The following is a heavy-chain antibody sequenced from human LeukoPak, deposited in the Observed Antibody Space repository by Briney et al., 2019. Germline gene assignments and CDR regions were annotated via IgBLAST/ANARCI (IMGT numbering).Heavy chain of an antibody. D-gene: IGHD3-10*01. CDR1: GGSITSYY. CDR3: ARRFAPSRNDAFDI. V-gene: IGHV4-59*08. J-gene: IGHJ3*02. Sequence: SETLSLTCIVSGGSITSYYWSWIRQPPGKGLEWIGYMYYSGSANYNPSLKSRVIISVDTSKNQFSLKLSSVTASDTAVYYCARRFAPSRNDAFDIWGQGTMVTVSS. CDR2: MYYSGSA.